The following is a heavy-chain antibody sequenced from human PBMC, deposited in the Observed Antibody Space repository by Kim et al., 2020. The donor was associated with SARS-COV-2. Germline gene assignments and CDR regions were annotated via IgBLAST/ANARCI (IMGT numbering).Heavy chain of an antibody. Sequence: GGSLRLSCAASGFTFSSYAMHWVRQAPGKGLEWVAVISYYGGKKFYADSVKGRSTISRDNSKNMLFLQISSLRPDDTALYFCASAPLAVSGTYWGQGTLVTVSS. D-gene: IGHD6-13*01. CDR3: ASAPLAVSGTY. CDR2: ISYYGGKK. V-gene: IGHV3-30*04. CDR1: GFTFSSYA. J-gene: IGHJ4*02.